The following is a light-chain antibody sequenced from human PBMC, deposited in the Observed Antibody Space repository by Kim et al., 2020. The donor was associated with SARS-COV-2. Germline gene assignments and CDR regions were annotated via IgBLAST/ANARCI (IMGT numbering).Light chain of an antibody. CDR1: QDISRA. CDR3: QQFNSYPLT. J-gene: IGKJ4*01. Sequence: AIQLTQSPSSLSASVGDRVTITCRASQDISRALAWYQQKPGKAPNLLIYDASSLESGVPSRFSGSGSGTDFTLTISSLQPEDFATYYCQQFNSYPLTFGGGTKVDIK. CDR2: DAS. V-gene: IGKV1-13*02.